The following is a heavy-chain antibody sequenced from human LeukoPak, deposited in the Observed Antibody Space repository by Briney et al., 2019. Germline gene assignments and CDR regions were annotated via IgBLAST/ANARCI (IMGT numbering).Heavy chain of an antibody. CDR1: GFTFGDYT. D-gene: IGHD3-3*01. J-gene: IGHJ4*02. Sequence: PGGSLRLSCVTSGFTFGDYTMHWVRQVPGKGLEWLSGITWDGGNIAYADSVKGRFTISRDNAKSSLYLQMNSLRNEDMAFYFCAKGYTFHGVAHDPGYFDYWGQRTLVTVSS. CDR2: ITWDGGNI. CDR3: AKGYTFHGVAHDPGYFDY. V-gene: IGHV3-9*03.